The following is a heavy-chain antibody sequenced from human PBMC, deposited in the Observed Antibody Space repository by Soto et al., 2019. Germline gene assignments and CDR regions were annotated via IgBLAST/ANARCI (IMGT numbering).Heavy chain of an antibody. D-gene: IGHD2-2*01. Sequence: GGSLRLSCAASGFTFSSYGMHWVRQAPGKGLEWVAVISYDGSNKYYADSVKGRFTISRDNSKNTLYLQMNSLRAEDTAVYYCAKLPFSTSIYYYYGMDVWGQGTTVTVSS. CDR2: ISYDGSNK. V-gene: IGHV3-30*18. CDR3: AKLPFSTSIYYYYGMDV. CDR1: GFTFSSYG. J-gene: IGHJ6*02.